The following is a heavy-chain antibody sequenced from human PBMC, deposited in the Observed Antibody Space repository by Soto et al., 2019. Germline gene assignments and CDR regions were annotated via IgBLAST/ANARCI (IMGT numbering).Heavy chain of an antibody. V-gene: IGHV1-8*01. Sequence: VASVKVSCKASGYTFTSYDIYWVRQATGQGLEWMGWMNPSTGNSGYAQKFQGRVTMTSDTSISTAHMELSSLRSEDTAVYYCARRAETNGWNGFGADKYYFDFWGQGTLVTVS. J-gene: IGHJ4*02. CDR2: MNPSTGNS. CDR3: ARRAETNGWNGFGADKYYFDF. D-gene: IGHD1-1*01. CDR1: GYTFTSYD.